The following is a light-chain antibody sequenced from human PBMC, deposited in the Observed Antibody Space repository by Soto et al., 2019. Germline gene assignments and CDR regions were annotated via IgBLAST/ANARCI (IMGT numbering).Light chain of an antibody. J-gene: IGLJ1*01. CDR2: EVT. Sequence: QSVPAQPSSVSGSPGQSITISCTGTRTDVGGYNYVSWYQHHSGKAPKLLIYEVTNRPSGISDRFSGSKSVNTASLTISGLQAEDESDYYCGSYSGTDTPFVFGTGTKVTV. CDR1: RTDVGGYNY. CDR3: GSYSGTDTPFV. V-gene: IGLV2-14*01.